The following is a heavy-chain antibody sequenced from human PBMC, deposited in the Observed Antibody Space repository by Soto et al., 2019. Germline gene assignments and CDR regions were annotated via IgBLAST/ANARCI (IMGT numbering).Heavy chain of an antibody. J-gene: IGHJ6*02. CDR1: GGSLSNYG. CDR2: IIPVFGTA. V-gene: IGHV1-69*12. D-gene: IGHD2-15*01. CDR3: ARGDATKIIVTTYYAMDV. Sequence: QVQLVQSGAEVKKPGSSVKVSCKASGGSLSNYGISWVRQAPGQGLEWMGGIIPVFGTANYAQKFQGRVTITADEXTXMXXMDVTSLRSEDTAVYYCARGDATKIIVTTYYAMDVWGQGTTVTVSS.